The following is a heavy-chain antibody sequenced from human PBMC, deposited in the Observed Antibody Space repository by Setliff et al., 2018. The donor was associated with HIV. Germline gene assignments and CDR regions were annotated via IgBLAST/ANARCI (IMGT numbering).Heavy chain of an antibody. CDR2: IHTSGPT. D-gene: IGHD1-1*01. CDR3: ARHPREETQRNDKFDS. Sequence: SETLSLTCTVYGGSNSGDYWSWIRQPPGKGLEWIGYIHTSGPTNYNKPFKTRATISRDTSKNQFSLRLSSVTATDTAMYYCARHPREETQRNDKFDSWGQGTLVTVSS. V-gene: IGHV4-4*09. CDR1: GGSNSGDY. J-gene: IGHJ4*02.